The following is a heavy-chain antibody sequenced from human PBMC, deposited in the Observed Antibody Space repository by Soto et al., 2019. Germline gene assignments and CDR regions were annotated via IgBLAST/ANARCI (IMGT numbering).Heavy chain of an antibody. J-gene: IGHJ4*02. Sequence: SETLSLTCTVSGGSISSYYWSWIRQPPGKGLEWIGYIYYSGSTNHNPSLKSRVTISVDTSKNQFSLKLSSVTAADTAVYYCARRYSSSFDYWGQGTLVTVSS. CDR2: IYYSGST. D-gene: IGHD6-13*01. CDR3: ARRYSSSFDY. V-gene: IGHV4-59*08. CDR1: GGSISSYY.